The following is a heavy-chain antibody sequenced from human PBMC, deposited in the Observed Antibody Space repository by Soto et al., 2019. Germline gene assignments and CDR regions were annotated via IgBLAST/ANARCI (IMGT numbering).Heavy chain of an antibody. CDR1: GGSISSSSYY. CDR3: ARLWGLTETHGY. CDR2: IYYSGST. J-gene: IGHJ4*02. Sequence: SETLSLTCTVSGGSISSSSYYWGWIRQPPGKGLEWIGSIYYSGSTYYNPSLKSRVTISVDTSKNQFSLKLSSVTAADTAVYYCARLWGLTETHGYWGQGTLVTVSS. D-gene: IGHD3-16*01. V-gene: IGHV4-39*01.